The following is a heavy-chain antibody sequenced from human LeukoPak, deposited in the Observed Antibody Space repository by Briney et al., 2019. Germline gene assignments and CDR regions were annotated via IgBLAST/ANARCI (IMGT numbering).Heavy chain of an antibody. CDR3: ARDSSPWVYSNGKYSYFQQ. CDR2: INAGNGNT. CDR1: GYIFTSYA. Sequence: ASVKVSCKASGYIFTSYAMHWVRQAPGQSLEWMGLINAGNGNTKYSQNFQGRVTITRGTSTSTVFMEVRSLRSEDTAVYYCARDSSPWVYSNGKYSYFQQWGQGSLVTVS. J-gene: IGHJ4*02. V-gene: IGHV1-3*01. D-gene: IGHD6-19*01.